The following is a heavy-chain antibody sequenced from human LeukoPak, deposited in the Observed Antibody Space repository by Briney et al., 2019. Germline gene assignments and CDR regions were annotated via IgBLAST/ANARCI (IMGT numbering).Heavy chain of an antibody. CDR3: ARDPWGSSGYFQH. J-gene: IGHJ1*01. Sequence: SETLSLTCTVSGGSISSYYWSWIRQPPGKGLEWIGYIYYSGSTNYNPSLKSRVTISVDTSKNQFSLKLSSVTAADTAVYYCARDPWGSSGYFQHWGQGTLVTVSS. CDR1: GGSISSYY. CDR2: IYYSGST. D-gene: IGHD6-19*01. V-gene: IGHV4-59*01.